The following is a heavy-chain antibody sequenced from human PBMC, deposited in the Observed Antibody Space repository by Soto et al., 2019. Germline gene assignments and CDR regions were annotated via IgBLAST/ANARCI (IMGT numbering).Heavy chain of an antibody. CDR1: GFTFSIYA. CDR2: ISYDGSNK. J-gene: IGHJ4*02. CDR3: ARPENSSSWDYFDY. V-gene: IGHV3-30-3*01. Sequence: GGSLRLSCAASGFTFSIYAMHWVRHAPGKGLEWVAVISYDGSNKYYADSVKGRFTISRDNSKNTLYLQMNSLRAEDTAVYYCARPENSSSWDYFDYWGQGTLVTVSS. D-gene: IGHD6-13*01.